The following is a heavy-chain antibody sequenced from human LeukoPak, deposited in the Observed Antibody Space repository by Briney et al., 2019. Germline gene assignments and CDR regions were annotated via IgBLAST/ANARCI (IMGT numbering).Heavy chain of an antibody. Sequence: ASVKDSCKASGYTFTGYYMHWVRQAPGQGLEWMGWINPNSGGTNYAQKFQGRVTMTRDTSISTAYMELSRLGSDDTAVYYCARDYYYDSSGYYDYWGQGTLVTVSS. J-gene: IGHJ4*02. CDR1: GYTFTGYY. D-gene: IGHD3-22*01. CDR3: ARDYYYDSSGYYDY. V-gene: IGHV1-2*02. CDR2: INPNSGGT.